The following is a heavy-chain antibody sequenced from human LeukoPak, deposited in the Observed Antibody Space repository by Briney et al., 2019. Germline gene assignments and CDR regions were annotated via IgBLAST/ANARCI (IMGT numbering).Heavy chain of an antibody. CDR1: GFTFSNYW. V-gene: IGHV3-7*05. Sequence: PGGSLRPSCASSGFTFSNYWMSWVRQAPGKGLEWVANIKEDGSEKDYVDSVKGRFTISRDNAKNSLYLQMNSLRAEDTALYYCARDYDYGDYPGYWGQGTLVTVSS. CDR2: IKEDGSEK. D-gene: IGHD4-17*01. J-gene: IGHJ4*02. CDR3: ARDYDYGDYPGY.